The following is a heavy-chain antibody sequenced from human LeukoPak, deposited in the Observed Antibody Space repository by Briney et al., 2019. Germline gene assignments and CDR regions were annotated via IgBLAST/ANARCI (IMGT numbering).Heavy chain of an antibody. D-gene: IGHD2-15*01. CDR3: ARDGCCSGGSCYSWFDP. CDR1: GGSISSYY. CDR2: IYYSGST. J-gene: IGHJ5*02. Sequence: SETLSLTCTVSGGSISSYYWSWIRQPPGKGLEWIGYIYYSGSTNYNPSLKSRVTISVDTSKNQFSLKLSSVTAADTAVYYCARDGCCSGGSCYSWFDPWGQGTLVTVSS. V-gene: IGHV4-59*01.